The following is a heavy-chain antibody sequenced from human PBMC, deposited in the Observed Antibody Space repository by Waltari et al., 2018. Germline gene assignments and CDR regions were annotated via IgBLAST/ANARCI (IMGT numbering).Heavy chain of an antibody. CDR3: ARDGTYGMDV. D-gene: IGHD1-26*01. CDR1: GGSISSYY. Sequence: QVQLQESGPGLVKPSETLSLTCTVSGGSISSYYWSWIRQPPGKGLEWLGYIYYRGSTNYNPSLKSRVTISVDTSKNQFSLKLSSVTAADTAVYYCARDGTYGMDVWGQGTTVTVSS. V-gene: IGHV4-59*01. J-gene: IGHJ6*02. CDR2: IYYRGST.